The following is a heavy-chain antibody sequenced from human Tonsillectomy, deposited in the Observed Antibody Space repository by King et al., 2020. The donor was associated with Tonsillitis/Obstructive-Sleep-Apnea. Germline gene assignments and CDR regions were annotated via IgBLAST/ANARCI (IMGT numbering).Heavy chain of an antibody. V-gene: IGHV3-74*01. CDR1: GFTFSSYW. CDR3: ALLPPVGFWRGYYPYYYYYMDV. CDR2: INSDGSST. J-gene: IGHJ6*03. D-gene: IGHD3-3*01. Sequence: VQLVESGGGLVQPGGSLRLSCAASGFTFSSYWMHWVRQAPGKGLVWVSRINSDGSSTSYADSVKGRFTISRDNAKNTLYLQMNSLRAEDTAVYYCALLPPVGFWRGYYPYYYYYMDVWGKGTTVTVSS.